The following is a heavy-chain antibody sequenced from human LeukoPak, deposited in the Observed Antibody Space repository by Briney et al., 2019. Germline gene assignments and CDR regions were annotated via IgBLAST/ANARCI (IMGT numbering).Heavy chain of an antibody. CDR1: GFTFSSYA. J-gene: IGHJ4*02. Sequence: GGSLRLSCAASGFTFSSYAMHWVRQAPGKGLEWVAVISYDGSNEYYADSVKGRFTISRDNSKNTLYLQMNSLRAEDTAVYYCAREGWYSTTRGVFDYWGQGTLVTVSS. D-gene: IGHD6-19*01. CDR2: ISYDGSNE. V-gene: IGHV3-30*04. CDR3: AREGWYSTTRGVFDY.